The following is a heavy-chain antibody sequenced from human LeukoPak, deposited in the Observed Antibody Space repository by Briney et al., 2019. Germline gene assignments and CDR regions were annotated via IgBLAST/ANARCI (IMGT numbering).Heavy chain of an antibody. CDR2: IYPGDSDT. CDR1: GYSFTSYW. D-gene: IGHD6-19*01. CDR3: ARRVAVAGTVEKNDAFDI. Sequence: GESLKISCKGSGYSFTSYWIGWVRQMPGKGLEWMGIIYPGDSDTRYSPSFQGQVTISADKSISTAYLQWSSLKASDTALYYCARRVAVAGTVEKNDAFDIWGQGTMVTVSS. V-gene: IGHV5-51*01. J-gene: IGHJ3*02.